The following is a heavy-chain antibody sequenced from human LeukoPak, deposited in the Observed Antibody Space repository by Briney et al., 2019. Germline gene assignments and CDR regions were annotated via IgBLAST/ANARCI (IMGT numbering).Heavy chain of an antibody. CDR1: GFTFSSYG. CDR3: AKGMDLHFDY. D-gene: IGHD3/OR15-3a*01. CDR2: ISYDGSNK. Sequence: GGSLRLSCAASGFTFSSYGMHWVRQAPGKGLEWVAVISYDGSNKYYADSVKGRFTISRDNSKNTLYLQMNSLRAEDTAVYYCAKGMDLHFDYWGQGTLVTVSS. J-gene: IGHJ4*02. V-gene: IGHV3-30*18.